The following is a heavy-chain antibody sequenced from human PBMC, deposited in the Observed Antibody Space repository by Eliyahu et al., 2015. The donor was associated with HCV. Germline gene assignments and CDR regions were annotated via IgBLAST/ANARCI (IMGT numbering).Heavy chain of an antibody. CDR3: ARGPNSIFVY. CDR1: GGSFSGYY. V-gene: IGHV4-34*01. J-gene: IGHJ4*02. CDR2: INHSGST. Sequence: QVQLQQWGAGLLKPSETLSLTCAVYGGSFSGYYWSWIRQPPGKGLEWIGEINHSGSTNYNPSLKSRVTISVDTSKNQFSLKLSSVTAADTAVYYCARGPNSIFVYWGQGTLVTVSS.